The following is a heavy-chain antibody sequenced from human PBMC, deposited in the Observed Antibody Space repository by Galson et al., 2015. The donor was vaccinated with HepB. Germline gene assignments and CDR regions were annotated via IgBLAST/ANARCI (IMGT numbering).Heavy chain of an antibody. J-gene: IGHJ4*02. CDR3: ARVPPPYNWHAVDY. Sequence: SLRLSCAASGFIFSGYSMNWVRQAPGKGLEWVSSISNNSSYMYYADSVKGRFTISRDNAKNSLYLQMNSLRAEDTAVYYCARVPPPYNWHAVDYWGQGTLVTVSS. CDR2: ISNNSSYM. V-gene: IGHV3-21*01. D-gene: IGHD1-1*01. CDR1: GFIFSGYS.